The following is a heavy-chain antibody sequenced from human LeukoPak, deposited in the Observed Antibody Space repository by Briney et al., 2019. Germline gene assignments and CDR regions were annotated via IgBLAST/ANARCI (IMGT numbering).Heavy chain of an antibody. J-gene: IGHJ4*02. CDR1: GFTFSSYA. CDR3: ARGQLGIAVAGRLIDY. V-gene: IGHV4-34*01. CDR2: INHSGST. Sequence: PGGSLRLSCAASGFTFSSYAMSWVRQAPGKGLEWIGEINHSGSTNYNPSLKSRVTISVDTSKNQFSLKLSSVTAADTAVYYCARGQLGIAVAGRLIDYWGQGTLVTVSS. D-gene: IGHD6-19*01.